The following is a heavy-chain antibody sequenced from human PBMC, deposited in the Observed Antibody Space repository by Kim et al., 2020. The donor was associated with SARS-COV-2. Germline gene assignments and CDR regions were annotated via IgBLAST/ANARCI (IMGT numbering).Heavy chain of an antibody. CDR2: GKT. D-gene: IGHD1-1*01. Sequence: GKTKYSQKSQGRVTITRDTCARTVYMELSSLRSEDTALYCCARVPTTWFDSWGQGSLVTVSS. J-gene: IGHJ5*01. V-gene: IGHV1-3*01. CDR3: ARVPTTWFDS.